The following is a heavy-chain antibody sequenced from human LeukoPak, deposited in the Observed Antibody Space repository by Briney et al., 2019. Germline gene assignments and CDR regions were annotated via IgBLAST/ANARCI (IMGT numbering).Heavy chain of an antibody. CDR2: IYPGDSDT. D-gene: IGHD6-19*01. CDR1: GYSFTSYW. Sequence: LGESLKISCKGSGYSFTSYWIGWVRQMPGKGLEWMEIIYPGDSDTRYSPSFQGQVTISADKSISTAYLQWSSLKASDTAMYYCARLIAVAGTNYFDYWGQGTLVTVSS. J-gene: IGHJ4*02. CDR3: ARLIAVAGTNYFDY. V-gene: IGHV5-51*01.